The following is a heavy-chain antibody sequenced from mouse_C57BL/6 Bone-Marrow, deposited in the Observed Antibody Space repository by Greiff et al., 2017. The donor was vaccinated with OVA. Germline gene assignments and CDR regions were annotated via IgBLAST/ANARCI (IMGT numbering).Heavy chain of an antibody. CDR2: ISDGGSYT. Sequence: EVQLMESGGGLVKPGGSLKLSCAASGFTFSSYAMSWVRQTPEKRLEWVATISDGGSYTYYPDNVKGRFTISRDNAKNNLYLQMSQLKSEDTAMYYGARDTLTGTRAMDYWGQGTSVTVSS. V-gene: IGHV5-4*01. J-gene: IGHJ4*01. CDR1: GFTFSSYA. D-gene: IGHD4-1*01. CDR3: ARDTLTGTRAMDY.